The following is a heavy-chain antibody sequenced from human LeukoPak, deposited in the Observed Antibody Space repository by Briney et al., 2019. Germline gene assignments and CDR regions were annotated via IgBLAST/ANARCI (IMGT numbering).Heavy chain of an antibody. CDR3: ARAWGSYRPGYFDL. J-gene: IGHJ2*01. CDR2: IYYSGST. D-gene: IGHD3-16*02. Sequence: PSETLSLTCTVSGGSISSSSYYWGWIRQPPGKGLEWIGSIYYSGSTYYNPSLKSRVTISVDTSKNQFSLKLSSVTAADTAVYYCARAWGSYRPGYFDLWGRGTLVTVSS. V-gene: IGHV4-39*07. CDR1: GGSISSSSYY.